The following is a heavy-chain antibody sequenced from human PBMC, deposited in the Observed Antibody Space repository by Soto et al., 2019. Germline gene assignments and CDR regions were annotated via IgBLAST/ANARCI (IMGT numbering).Heavy chain of an antibody. CDR3: ARQVPAAIDY. Sequence: PSETLSLTCTVSGGSISSSSYYWGWIRQPPGKGLEWIGSIYYSGSTYYNPSLKSRVTISVDTSKNQFSLKLSSVTAADTAVYYCARQVPAAIDYWGQGTLVTVSS. CDR2: IYYSGST. CDR1: GGSISSSSYY. J-gene: IGHJ4*02. V-gene: IGHV4-39*01. D-gene: IGHD2-2*01.